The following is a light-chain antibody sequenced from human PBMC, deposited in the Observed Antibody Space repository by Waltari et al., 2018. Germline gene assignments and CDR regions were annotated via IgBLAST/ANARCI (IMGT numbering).Light chain of an antibody. CDR1: QGISSY. J-gene: IGKJ3*01. CDR3: QQLNSYPLT. Sequence: IQLTQSPSSLSASVGDRVTTTCRASQGISSYLAWYQQKPGKAPKLLIYAASTLQSGVPSRFSGSGSGTDFTLTISSVQPEDFATYYCQQLNSYPLTFGPGTKVDIK. V-gene: IGKV1-9*01. CDR2: AAS.